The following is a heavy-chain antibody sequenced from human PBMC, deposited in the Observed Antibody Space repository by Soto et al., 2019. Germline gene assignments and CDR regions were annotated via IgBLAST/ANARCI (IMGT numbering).Heavy chain of an antibody. J-gene: IGHJ4*02. D-gene: IGHD5-18*01. CDR3: AKDYSYGYTPVDY. CDR2: IKSKTDGETT. Sequence: GGSLRLSCAASGFTFSNAWMSWVRQAPGKGLEWVGRIKSKTDGETTDYAAPVRGRFAISRDDSENTLYLQMNSLKIEDTAVYYCAKDYSYGYTPVDYWGQGALVTVSS. CDR1: GFTFSNAW. V-gene: IGHV3-15*01.